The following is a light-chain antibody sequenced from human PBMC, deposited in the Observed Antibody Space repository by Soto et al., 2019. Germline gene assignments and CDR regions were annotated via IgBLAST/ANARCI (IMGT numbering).Light chain of an antibody. Sequence: DLQMTQSPPTLSASVGDRVTITCRASQSISSWLAWYQQKAGTAPKLLIYKASSLETGVPSRFSGSGSGTEFTLTISSLQPDDFATYYCQQYNSYPATFGQGTKVDIK. V-gene: IGKV1-5*03. CDR1: QSISSW. CDR2: KAS. J-gene: IGKJ1*01. CDR3: QQYNSYPAT.